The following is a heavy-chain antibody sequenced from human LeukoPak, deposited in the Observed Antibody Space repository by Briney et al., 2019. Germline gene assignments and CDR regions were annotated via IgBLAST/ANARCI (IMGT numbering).Heavy chain of an antibody. J-gene: IGHJ6*02. CDR2: IIPIFGTA. Sequence: ASVKVSCKASGGTFSSYAISWVRQAPGQGLEWMGGIIPIFGTANYAQKFQGRVTITADESTSTAYMELSSLRSEDTAVYYCARNGGYYDFWSGYRQDYYYGMDVRGQGTTVTVSS. CDR3: ARNGGYYDFWSGYRQDYYYGMDV. V-gene: IGHV1-69*01. CDR1: GGTFSSYA. D-gene: IGHD3-3*01.